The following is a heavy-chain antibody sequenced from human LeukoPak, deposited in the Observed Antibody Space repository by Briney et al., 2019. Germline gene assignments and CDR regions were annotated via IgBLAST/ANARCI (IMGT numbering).Heavy chain of an antibody. CDR2: IYTSGNT. Sequence: SQTLSLTCTVSDGSIRSATYHWNWIRQSAGTGLEWIGRIYTSGNTNYNPSLNNRVTMSVDTSKSQFSLQLSSVTAADTAVYYCARGVPSSYYDSSGYSWGHGTLVTVSS. V-gene: IGHV4-61*02. J-gene: IGHJ5*01. CDR3: ARGVPSSYYDSSGYS. CDR1: DGSIRSATYH. D-gene: IGHD3-22*01.